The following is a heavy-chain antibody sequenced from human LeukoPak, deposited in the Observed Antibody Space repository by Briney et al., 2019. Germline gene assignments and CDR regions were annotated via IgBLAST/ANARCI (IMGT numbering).Heavy chain of an antibody. CDR1: GYTFTGYY. J-gene: IGHJ6*03. CDR3: ARDKGIAAILYCMDV. D-gene: IGHD6-13*01. V-gene: IGHV1-2*02. Sequence: ASVKVSCKASGYTFTGYYMHWVRQAPGQGLEWMGWINPNSGGTNYAQKFQGRVTMTRDTSISTAYMELSRLRSDDTAVYYCARDKGIAAILYCMDVWGEGTTVTVSS. CDR2: INPNSGGT.